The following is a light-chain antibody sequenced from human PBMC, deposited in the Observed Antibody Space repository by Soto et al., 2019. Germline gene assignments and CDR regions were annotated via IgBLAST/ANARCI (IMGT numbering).Light chain of an antibody. CDR1: SSDVGASDY. V-gene: IGLV2-14*03. CDR3: SSYTSSAPGVL. CDR2: DVS. J-gene: IGLJ2*01. Sequence: QSPLTQPASVSGSPGQSITISCSGTSSDVGASDYVSWYQQHPGEAPKLMIYDVSYRPSGVPNRFSGSKSANTASLTISGLQAEDEADYFCSSYTSSAPGVLFGGGTKLTVL.